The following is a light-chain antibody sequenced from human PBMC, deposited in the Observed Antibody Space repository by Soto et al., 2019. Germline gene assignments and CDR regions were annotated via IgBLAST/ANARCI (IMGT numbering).Light chain of an antibody. V-gene: IGKV3-15*01. Sequence: EIVMTQSPANLSVSPGERATLSCRASQSISSSLAWYQHKAGQAPRLLIHGASTRATGIPDRFSGSGSGTDFALPISSLQTEDCAVYYCQQYSDWPPLTFGGGTKVEIK. CDR2: GAS. CDR3: QQYSDWPPLT. CDR1: QSISSS. J-gene: IGKJ4*01.